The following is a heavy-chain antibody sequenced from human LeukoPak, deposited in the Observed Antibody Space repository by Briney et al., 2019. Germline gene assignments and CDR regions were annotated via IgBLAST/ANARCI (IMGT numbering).Heavy chain of an antibody. J-gene: IGHJ4*02. V-gene: IGHV6-1*01. CDR3: AGGKYSSSWYLGY. CDR2: TYYRSKWCN. CDR1: GDSVSSNSAA. D-gene: IGHD6-13*01. Sequence: SQTLSLTCAISGDSVSSNSAAWNWIRQSPSRGLEWLGRTYYRSKWCNDYAVSVKSRITINPDTSKNQFSLQLNSVTPEDTAVYYCAGGKYSSSWYLGYWGQGTLVTVSS.